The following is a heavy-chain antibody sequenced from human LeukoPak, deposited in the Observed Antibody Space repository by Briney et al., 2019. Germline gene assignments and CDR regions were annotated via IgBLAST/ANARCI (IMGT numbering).Heavy chain of an antibody. V-gene: IGHV4-59*01. CDR2: IYYSGST. CDR1: GGSISSYY. D-gene: IGHD3-16*01. CDR3: ARGGRSRLSPGWFDP. Sequence: SETLSLTCTVSGGSISSYYWSWIRQPPGKGLEWIGYIYYSGSTNYNPSLKSRVTISVDTSKNQFSLKLSSVTVADTAVYYCARGGRSRLSPGWFDPWGQGTLVTVSS. J-gene: IGHJ5*02.